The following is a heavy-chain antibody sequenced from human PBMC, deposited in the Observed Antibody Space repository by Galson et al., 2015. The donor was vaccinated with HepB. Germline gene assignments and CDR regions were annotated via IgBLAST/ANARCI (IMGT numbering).Heavy chain of an antibody. CDR3: ARDLYPGGYYYYYMDV. V-gene: IGHV1-3*01. CDR2: INAGNGNT. CDR1: GYTFTSYA. J-gene: IGHJ6*03. Sequence: SVKVSCKASGYTFTSYAMHWVRQAPGQRLEWMGWINAGNGNTKYSQKFQGRVTITRDTSASTAYMELSSLRSEDTAVYYCARDLYPGGYYYYYMDVWGKGTTVTVSS. D-gene: IGHD2-15*01.